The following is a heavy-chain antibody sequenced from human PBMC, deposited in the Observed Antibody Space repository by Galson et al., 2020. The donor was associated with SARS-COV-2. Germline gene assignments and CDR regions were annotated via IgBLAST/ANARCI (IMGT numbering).Heavy chain of an antibody. CDR1: GYIFNNYA. CDR2: INTNTGNP. Sequence: ASVKVSCKASGYIFNNYALNWVRQAPGQGLEWMAWINTNTGNPTYAQGFTGRFVFSLDTSISTAYLQITSLKAEDTAVYYCTRGAGAWFGELLDYWGQGTLVTVSS. V-gene: IGHV7-4-1*02. CDR3: TRGAGAWFGELLDY. J-gene: IGHJ4*02. D-gene: IGHD3-10*01.